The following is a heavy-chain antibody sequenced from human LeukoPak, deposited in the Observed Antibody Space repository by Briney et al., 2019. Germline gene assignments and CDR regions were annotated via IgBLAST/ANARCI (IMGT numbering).Heavy chain of an antibody. D-gene: IGHD6-19*01. CDR2: ISNGGGIT. CDR3: AKERIAVGANAYFDY. CDR1: GFTFSSYA. J-gene: IGHJ4*02. Sequence: GGSLRLSCGASGFTFSSYAMSWVRQAPGKGLEWVSGISNGGGITYYADSVKGRFTISRDNSKNTLYLQTNSLRADDTAVYYCAKERIAVGANAYFDYWGQGTLVTVSS. V-gene: IGHV3-23*01.